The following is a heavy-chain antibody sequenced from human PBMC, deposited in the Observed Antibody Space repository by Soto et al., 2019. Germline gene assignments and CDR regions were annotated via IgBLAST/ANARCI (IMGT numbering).Heavy chain of an antibody. CDR2: IYPGDSDT. CDR3: ARWEQGSGSYYNNYYYGMDV. J-gene: IGHJ6*02. CDR1: GDSFTIYC. D-gene: IGHD3-10*01. Sequence: GESLKISCKGSGDSFTIYCSGLVLQMPGKGLEWMGIIYPGDSDTIYSPSFQGQVTISADKSISTAYLQWSSLKASDTAMYYCARWEQGSGSYYNNYYYGMDVWGQGTTVTASS. V-gene: IGHV5-51*01.